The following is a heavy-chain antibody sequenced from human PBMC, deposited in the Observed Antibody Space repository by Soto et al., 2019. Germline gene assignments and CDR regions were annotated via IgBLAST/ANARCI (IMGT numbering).Heavy chain of an antibody. J-gene: IGHJ5*01. CDR2: VYYSGGA. CDR3: GRVVEGATRHTDFDS. CDR1: GFSLHNNPSF. D-gene: IGHD2-15*01. V-gene: IGHV4-39*01. Sequence: PSGTLVLTRAVSGFSLHNNPSFWGWVPPPPGKGREFIASVYYSGGANYNPSLKSRVTISVDTAKNEFSLRVNSVTAADTAFYYCGRVVEGATRHTDFDSWGQGTLVTVSS.